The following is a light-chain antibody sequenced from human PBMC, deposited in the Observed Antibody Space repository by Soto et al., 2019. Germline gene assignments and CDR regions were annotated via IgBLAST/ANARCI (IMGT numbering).Light chain of an antibody. CDR3: QSYDSSLSGSEV. V-gene: IGLV1-40*01. Sequence: QSVLTQPPSVSWAPGQRVTISCTGSSSNIGAGYDVHWYQQLPGTAPKLLIYGNGNRPSGVPDRFPGSKSGTSASLAITGLQAEDEADYYCQSYDSSLSGSEVFGTGTKVTVL. CDR1: SSNIGAGYD. CDR2: GNG. J-gene: IGLJ1*01.